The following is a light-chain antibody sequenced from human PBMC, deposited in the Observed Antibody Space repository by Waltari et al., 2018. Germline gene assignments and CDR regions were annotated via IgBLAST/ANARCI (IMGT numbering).Light chain of an antibody. CDR1: QSISNY. Sequence: DIQMTQSPSTLSASVGDTITITCRASQSISNYLAWSQQKPGKAPKLLIYKASSSGSGVPSRFSGSGSGTEFTLTISSLQPDDFATYYCQQYKTYSSFGQGTKLEIK. CDR3: QQYKTYSS. CDR2: KAS. V-gene: IGKV1-5*03. J-gene: IGKJ2*03.